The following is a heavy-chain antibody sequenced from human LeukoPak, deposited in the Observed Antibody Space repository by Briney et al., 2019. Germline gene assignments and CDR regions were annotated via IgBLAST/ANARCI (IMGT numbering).Heavy chain of an antibody. Sequence: SETLSLTCTVSGGSISSSDYYWGWIRQPPGRGLEWIGSIYYSGSTYYSPSLKSRVTISVDTSKNQFSLKLSSLTAADTAVYYCASKRSGYYSGFFDYWGQGTLVTVSS. J-gene: IGHJ4*02. D-gene: IGHD3-22*01. CDR3: ASKRSGYYSGFFDY. CDR2: IYYSGST. CDR1: GGSISSSDYY. V-gene: IGHV4-39*01.